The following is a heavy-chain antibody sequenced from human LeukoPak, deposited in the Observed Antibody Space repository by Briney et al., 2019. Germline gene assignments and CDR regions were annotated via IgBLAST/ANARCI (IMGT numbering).Heavy chain of an antibody. V-gene: IGHV3-74*01. Sequence: PGGSLRLSCAASGFTLGNYWMHWVRQAPGKGLVWVSHTNTDESSTNYADSVKGRFTTSRDNAKNTLYLQMNSLRAEDTAVYYCARDLTYCTGGTCHPSPIDYWGQGTLVTVSS. CDR1: GFTLGNYW. J-gene: IGHJ4*02. D-gene: IGHD2-8*02. CDR3: ARDLTYCTGGTCHPSPIDY. CDR2: TNTDESST.